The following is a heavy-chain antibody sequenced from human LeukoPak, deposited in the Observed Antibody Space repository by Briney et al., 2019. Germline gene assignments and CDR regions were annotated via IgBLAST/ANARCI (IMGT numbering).Heavy chain of an antibody. CDR3: ARHADYHILTGFDY. CDR1: GYNFTNYW. J-gene: IGHJ4*02. D-gene: IGHD3-9*01. CDR2: IDPSNSYT. V-gene: IGHV5-10-1*01. Sequence: GESLKISCKGSGYNFTNYWISWVRQMPGKGLEWMGRIDPSNSYTNYSPPFQGHVTISADRSISTAYLQWNSLKDSDTAMYYCARHADYHILTGFDYRGQGTLVTVS.